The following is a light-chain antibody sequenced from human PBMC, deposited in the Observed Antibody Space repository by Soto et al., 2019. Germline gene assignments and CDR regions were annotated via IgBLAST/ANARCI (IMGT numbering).Light chain of an antibody. CDR1: QSVSSN. Sequence: ERVMTQCSGTLSVSGGDRFTLSCRASQSVSSNLAWYQQKPGQAPRLLIYGPSTRATGIPARFSGSGSETEFTLTISSLQSEDFAVYHCQQYSDSPSTFRQGTLLEIK. J-gene: IGKJ5*01. V-gene: IGKV3-15*01. CDR2: GPS. CDR3: QQYSDSPST.